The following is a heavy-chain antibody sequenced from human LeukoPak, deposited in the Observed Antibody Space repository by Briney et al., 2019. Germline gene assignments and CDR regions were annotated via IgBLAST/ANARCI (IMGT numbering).Heavy chain of an antibody. Sequence: TGGSLRLSCAASGFMFSSNAMNWVRQAPGKGLEWVSAISGSGGSTYYADSVKGRFTISRDNSKNTLYLQMNSLRAEDTAVYYCAKLGGGYCSGGSCYHGYFQHWGQGTLVTVSS. D-gene: IGHD2-15*01. J-gene: IGHJ1*01. CDR1: GFMFSSNA. CDR3: AKLGGGYCSGGSCYHGYFQH. V-gene: IGHV3-23*01. CDR2: ISGSGGST.